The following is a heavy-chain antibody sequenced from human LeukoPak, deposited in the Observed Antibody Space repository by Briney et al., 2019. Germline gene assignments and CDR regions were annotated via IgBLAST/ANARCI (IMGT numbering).Heavy chain of an antibody. V-gene: IGHV1-2*06. Sequence: ASVKVSCKASGYTFTDYYFHWVRQAPGQGLEWMGRINPNRGDTIYTQKFQGRVTMTRDTSISTSYMELSRLRSDDTAVYYCARMSLAVAGLLDYWGQGTLLTVSS. J-gene: IGHJ4*02. CDR1: GYTFTDYY. D-gene: IGHD6-19*01. CDR3: ARMSLAVAGLLDY. CDR2: INPNRGDT.